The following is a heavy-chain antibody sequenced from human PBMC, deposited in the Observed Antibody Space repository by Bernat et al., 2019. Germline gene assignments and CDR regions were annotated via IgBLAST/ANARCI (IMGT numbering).Heavy chain of an antibody. Sequence: EVQLLESGGGLVQPGGSLRLSCAASGFTFSSYAMSWVRQAPGKGLEWVSAISGSGGSTYYADAVKGRLTISRDKSKNTLYMQMNSLGAEDTAVYYCAKDGRIAARRADYFDYWGQGTLVTVSS. D-gene: IGHD6-6*01. CDR1: GFTFSSYA. V-gene: IGHV3-23*01. J-gene: IGHJ4*02. CDR3: AKDGRIAARRADYFDY. CDR2: ISGSGGST.